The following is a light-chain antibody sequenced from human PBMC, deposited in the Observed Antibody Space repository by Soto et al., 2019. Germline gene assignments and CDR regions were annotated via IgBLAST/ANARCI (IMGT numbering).Light chain of an antibody. Sequence: QSALTQPASVSGSPGQSITISCAGTMRDVGAYNLVSWYQQHPGRAPQLILYEVRNRPSGISFRFSGSKSGNTASLTISGLQAEDEADYYCSSFTSESSLIFGGGTKVTVL. CDR1: MRDVGAYNL. V-gene: IGLV2-14*01. CDR2: EVR. CDR3: SSFTSESSLI. J-gene: IGLJ2*01.